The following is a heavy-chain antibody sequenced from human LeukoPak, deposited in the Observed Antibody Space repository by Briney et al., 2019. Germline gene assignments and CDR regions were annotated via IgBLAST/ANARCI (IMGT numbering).Heavy chain of an antibody. Sequence: SGTLSLTCGVSGGSISNTNWWTWVRQPPGKGLEWIGEVNLQGSTNYNPSLKSRVAISVDKSENHISLKLTSVTAADTAVYYCARGRLITMVRGVIPFDYWGQGTLVTVSS. D-gene: IGHD3-10*01. J-gene: IGHJ4*02. CDR1: GGSISNTNW. CDR3: ARGRLITMVRGVIPFDY. V-gene: IGHV4-4*02. CDR2: VNLQGST.